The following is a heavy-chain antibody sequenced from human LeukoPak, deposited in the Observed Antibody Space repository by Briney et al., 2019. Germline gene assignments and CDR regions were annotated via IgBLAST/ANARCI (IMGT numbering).Heavy chain of an antibody. V-gene: IGHV3-21*04. Sequence: GGSLRLSCEASGFTFSNYNMNWDRQAPGQRLEWVSSITSSSSYVFYADSVKGRFTISRDNAKNSLYLQMNSLRAEDTALYYCAKDLAEDILTGFYLDAFDIWGQGTMVTVSS. D-gene: IGHD3-9*01. CDR1: GFTFSNYN. J-gene: IGHJ3*02. CDR3: AKDLAEDILTGFYLDAFDI. CDR2: ITSSSSYV.